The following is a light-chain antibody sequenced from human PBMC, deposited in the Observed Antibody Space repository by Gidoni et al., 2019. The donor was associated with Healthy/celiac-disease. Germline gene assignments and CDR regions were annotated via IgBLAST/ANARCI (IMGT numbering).Light chain of an antibody. V-gene: IGKV3-11*01. CDR3: QQRSNWPWT. J-gene: IGKJ1*01. Sequence: EIVLTQSPATLSLSPGERATLPCRASQSVSSYLAWYQQKPGQAPRLLIDDASNRATGIPARFSGSGSGTYFTLTSSSLEPEDFAVYYCQQRSNWPWTFGQGTKVEIK. CDR2: DAS. CDR1: QSVSSY.